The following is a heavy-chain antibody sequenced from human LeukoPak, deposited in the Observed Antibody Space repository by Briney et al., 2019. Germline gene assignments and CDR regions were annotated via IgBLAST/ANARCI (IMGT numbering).Heavy chain of an antibody. D-gene: IGHD3-9*01. CDR2: INAGNGNT. J-gene: IGHJ5*02. CDR1: GYTFTSYA. Sequence: ASVKVSCKASGYTFTSYAMHWMRQAPGQRLEWMGWINAGNGNTKYSQKFQGRVTITRDTSASTAYMELSSLRSEDTAVYYCARAPYDILTGYSLNWFDPWGQGTLVTVSS. V-gene: IGHV1-3*01. CDR3: ARAPYDILTGYSLNWFDP.